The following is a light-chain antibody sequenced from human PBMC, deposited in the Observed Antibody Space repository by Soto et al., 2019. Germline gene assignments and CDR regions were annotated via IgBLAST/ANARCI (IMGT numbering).Light chain of an antibody. CDR2: AAS. J-gene: IGKJ2*01. CDR1: QSISSY. CDR3: QQSYSTPYT. Sequence: DIQMTQSPSSLSASVGDRVTITCRASQSISSYLNWYQQKPGKAPKLLIYAASSLQSGVPSRFSGSRSGTDSTLTISSLQPEDFATYYCQQSYSTPYTFGQGTKLEIK. V-gene: IGKV1-39*01.